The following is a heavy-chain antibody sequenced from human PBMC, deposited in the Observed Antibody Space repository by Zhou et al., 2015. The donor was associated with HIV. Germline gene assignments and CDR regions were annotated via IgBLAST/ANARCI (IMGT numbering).Heavy chain of an antibody. D-gene: IGHD5-12*01. CDR2: INPFFGTT. Sequence: QVVLIQSGAEVRRPGSSVKISCKASGGSFPVTWVRQAPGQGLEWMGGINPFFGTTNYAQKFQGRVSITADESTSTTYMQLDNLRSEDTAVYYCARDPMGDIVATTHFDYWGQGTLVTVSS. J-gene: IGHJ4*02. V-gene: IGHV1-69*01. CDR1: GGSFP. CDR3: ARDPMGDIVATTHFDY.